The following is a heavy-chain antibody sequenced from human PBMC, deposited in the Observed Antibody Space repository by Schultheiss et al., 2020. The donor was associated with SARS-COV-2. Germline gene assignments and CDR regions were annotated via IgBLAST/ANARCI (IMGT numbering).Heavy chain of an antibody. J-gene: IGHJ3*02. Sequence: GSLRLSCTVSGGSISSYYWSWIRQPAGKGLEWIGRIYTSGSTNYNPSLKSRVTMSVDTSKNQFSLKLNSVTAADTAVYYCARAGRFITTYAFDIWGQGTMVTVSS. CDR2: IYTSGST. CDR1: GGSISSYY. D-gene: IGHD3-22*01. CDR3: ARAGRFITTYAFDI. V-gene: IGHV4-4*07.